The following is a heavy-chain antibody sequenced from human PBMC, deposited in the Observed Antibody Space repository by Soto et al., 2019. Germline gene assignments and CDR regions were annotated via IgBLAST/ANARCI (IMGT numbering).Heavy chain of an antibody. CDR2: IIPIFGTA. J-gene: IGHJ6*02. D-gene: IGHD2-2*01. V-gene: IGHV1-69*01. Sequence: QVQLVQSGAEVKKPGSSVKVACKASGGTFSSYAISWVRQAPGQGLEWMGGIIPIFGTANYAQKFQGRVTITADEPTSTAYMELSSLRSEDTAVYYCARGKIDCSRTSCYYRTYYYGMDVWGQGTTVTVSS. CDR3: ARGKIDCSRTSCYYRTYYYGMDV. CDR1: GGTFSSYA.